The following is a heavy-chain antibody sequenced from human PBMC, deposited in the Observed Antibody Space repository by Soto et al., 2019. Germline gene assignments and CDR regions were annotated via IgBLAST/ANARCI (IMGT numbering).Heavy chain of an antibody. J-gene: IGHJ3*01. V-gene: IGHV4-59*01. CDR3: ASSLRAAFDV. CDR1: GGSISSYY. Sequence: QVQLQESGPGLVKPSETLSLTCTISGGSISSYYWSWIRQPPGKGLEWIGYIYNSGSTKYNPSLTSRVTISVDTSKNQFSLKLRSVTAADTAVYYCASSLRAAFDVWGQGTMVTVSS. CDR2: IYNSGST.